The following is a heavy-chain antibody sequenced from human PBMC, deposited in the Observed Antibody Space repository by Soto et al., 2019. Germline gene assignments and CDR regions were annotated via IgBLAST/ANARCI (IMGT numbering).Heavy chain of an antibody. D-gene: IGHD1-1*01. CDR1: GASISSGDYS. CDR3: ARGNYQYFFDY. J-gene: IGHJ4*02. V-gene: IGHV4-30-2*01. Sequence: PSETLSLTCVVSGASISSGDYSWSWIRQPPGKGLEWIGYIYRGGSTHYAPSLSSRIAMSVDRSKNQFSLKVTSVTAADTAVYYCARGNYQYFFDYWGPGILVTVSS. CDR2: IYRGGST.